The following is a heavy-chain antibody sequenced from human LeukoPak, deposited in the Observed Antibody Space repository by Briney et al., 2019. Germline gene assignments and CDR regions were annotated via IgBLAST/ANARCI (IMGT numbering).Heavy chain of an antibody. J-gene: IGHJ4*02. CDR1: EFTFSSYA. D-gene: IGHD4-17*01. Sequence: GGSLRLSCAASEFTFSSYAMSWVRQAPGKGLEWVSYISSSGSTIYYADSVKGRFTISRDNAKNSLYLQMNSLRAEDTAVYYCASSPSTTVTTLFDYWGQGTLVTVSS. CDR2: ISSSGSTI. CDR3: ASSPSTTVTTLFDY. V-gene: IGHV3-48*03.